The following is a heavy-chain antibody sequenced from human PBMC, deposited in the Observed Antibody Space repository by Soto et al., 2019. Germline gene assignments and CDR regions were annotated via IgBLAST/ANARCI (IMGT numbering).Heavy chain of an antibody. CDR3: ARDTYYYDSSDHFSADAFDI. J-gene: IGHJ3*02. CDR1: GFTSSSYW. D-gene: IGHD3-22*01. CDR2: ISNDGSST. Sequence: EVQLVESGGGLVQPGGSLRLSCAASGFTSSSYWIHWVRQAPGKGLVWVSRISNDGSSTNYADSVKGRFTISRDNAKNTVYLQMISLRAEGTAVYYCARDTYYYDSSDHFSADAFDIWGQGTMVTVSS. V-gene: IGHV3-74*01.